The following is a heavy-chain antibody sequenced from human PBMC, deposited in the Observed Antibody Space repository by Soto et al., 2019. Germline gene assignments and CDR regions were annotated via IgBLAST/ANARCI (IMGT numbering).Heavy chain of an antibody. CDR2: IWFDGSNN. J-gene: IGHJ5*02. CDR1: GVTCSGYG. D-gene: IGHD3-10*01. V-gene: IGHV3-33*01. Sequence: VGSLRLSCATSGVTCSGYGMHWVRQAPGKGLEWVAVIWFDGSNNYYADSVKGRFAISRDNAKNMLYLQMSSLRAEDTAVYYCARVKSGSYAWFAPWGQGTLVTVSS. CDR3: ARVKSGSYAWFAP.